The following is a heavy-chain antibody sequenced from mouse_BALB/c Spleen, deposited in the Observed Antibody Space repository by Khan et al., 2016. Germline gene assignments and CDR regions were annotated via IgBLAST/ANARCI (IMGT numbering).Heavy chain of an antibody. Sequence: VQLQQSDPDLVKPGASVKISCKASGYSFTAYYMYWVKQSHGKSLEWIGRINPNNGATTFNQKFKGKAILTVDKSSPTAYMELRSLASEDSAVYYLARDDYVNWGQGTTLTVSS. V-gene: IGHV1-18*01. CDR1: GYSFTAYY. CDR2: INPNNGAT. J-gene: IGHJ2*01. CDR3: ARDDYVN. D-gene: IGHD2-4*01.